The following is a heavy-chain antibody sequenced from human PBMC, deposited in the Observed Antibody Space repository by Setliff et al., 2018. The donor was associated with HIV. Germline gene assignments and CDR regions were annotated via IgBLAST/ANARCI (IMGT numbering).Heavy chain of an antibody. J-gene: IGHJ6*03. D-gene: IGHD2-15*01. CDR1: GFTFSSYS. V-gene: IGHV3-21*01. Sequence: GGSLRLSCAASGFTFSSYSMNWVRQAPGKGLEWVSSISSNSSYIYYADSVKGRFTISRDNSKNTLYLQMNSLRAEDSAVYYCASTSLPCSGGSCSLFYYYYYMDVWGKGTTVTVSS. CDR2: ISSNSSYI. CDR3: ASTSLPCSGGSCSLFYYYYYMDV.